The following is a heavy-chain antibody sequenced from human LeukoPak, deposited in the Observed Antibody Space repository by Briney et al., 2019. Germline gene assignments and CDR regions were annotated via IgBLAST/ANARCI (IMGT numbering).Heavy chain of an antibody. CDR2: ISGSGGST. Sequence: PRGSLRLSCAASGFTFSSYAMSWVRQAPGKGLEWVSAISGSGGSTYYADSVKGRFTISRDNSKNTLYLQMNSLRAEDTAVYYCAKFKELTPGMDVWGQGTTVTVSS. CDR3: AKFKELTPGMDV. D-gene: IGHD3-10*01. CDR1: GFTFSSYA. V-gene: IGHV3-23*01. J-gene: IGHJ6*02.